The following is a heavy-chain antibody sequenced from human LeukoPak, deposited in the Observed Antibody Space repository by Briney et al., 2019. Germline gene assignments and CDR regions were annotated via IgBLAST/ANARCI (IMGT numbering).Heavy chain of an antibody. CDR3: AKDRISYTTSPGELSH. Sequence: GGSLRLSCAASGFIFNTYAMSWVRQAPGKGLEWVSTIRGSGESTHYADSVQGRFTISRDNSLYTVYLQMDSLRGDDTAVYYCAKDRISYTTSPGELSHWGQGTLVIVSS. D-gene: IGHD3-10*01. J-gene: IGHJ4*02. CDR2: IRGSGEST. V-gene: IGHV3-23*01. CDR1: GFIFNTYA.